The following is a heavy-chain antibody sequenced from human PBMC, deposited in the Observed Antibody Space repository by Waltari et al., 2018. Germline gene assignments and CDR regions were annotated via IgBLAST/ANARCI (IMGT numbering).Heavy chain of an antibody. D-gene: IGHD6-13*01. J-gene: IGHJ2*01. CDR2: IYYRGST. V-gene: IGHV4-39*01. CDR3: ARHGSSPAAAGGRGAYFDL. Sequence: QLQLQESGPGLVKPSETLSLTCTVSGGSISSSSYYWGWIRQPPGKGLEWIGSIYYRGSTYDNPILKGRVTISVDTSKNQFSLKLSSVTAADTAVYYWARHGSSPAAAGGRGAYFDLWGRGTLVTVSS. CDR1: GGSISSSSYY.